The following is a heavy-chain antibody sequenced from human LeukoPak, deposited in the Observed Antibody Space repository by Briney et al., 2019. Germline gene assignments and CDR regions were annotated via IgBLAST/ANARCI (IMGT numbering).Heavy chain of an antibody. J-gene: IGHJ4*02. V-gene: IGHV3-23*01. CDR2: ISNRGDNT. CDR3: AKAPTHEFDY. Sequence: GGSLRLSCAASGFPFSDYAMTWVRQAPGKGLEWVSAISNRGDNTYYPDSVKGRFTISRDNSKNTLYLQMNSLRAEDTAVYYCAKAPTHEFDYWGQGTLVTVSS. D-gene: IGHD1-1*01. CDR1: GFPFSDYA.